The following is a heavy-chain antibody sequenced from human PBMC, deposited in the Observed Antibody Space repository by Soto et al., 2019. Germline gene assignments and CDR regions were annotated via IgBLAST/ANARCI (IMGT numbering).Heavy chain of an antibody. V-gene: IGHV4-61*01. Sequence: QVQLQESGPGLVKPSETLSLTCTVSGGSVSSGSYYWSWIRQPPGKGLEWIGYIYYSGSTNYNPSLESRVTISVDTSKNQFSLKLSSVSAADTAVYYCAREKGSKVAFDIWGQGTMVTVSS. CDR1: GGSVSSGSYY. D-gene: IGHD1-26*01. J-gene: IGHJ3*02. CDR3: AREKGSKVAFDI. CDR2: IYYSGST.